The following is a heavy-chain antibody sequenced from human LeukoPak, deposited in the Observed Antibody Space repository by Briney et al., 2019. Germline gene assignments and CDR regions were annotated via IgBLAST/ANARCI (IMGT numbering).Heavy chain of an antibody. CDR3: ARFLGFRRETLDAFDI. Sequence: SETLSLTCTVSGGSISSGGYYWRWIRQHPGKGLEWIGYIYYSGSTYYNPSLKSRVTISVDTSKNQFSLKLSSVTAADTAVYYCARFLGFRRETLDAFDIWGQGTMVTVSS. CDR2: IYYSGST. V-gene: IGHV4-31*03. D-gene: IGHD2/OR15-2a*01. J-gene: IGHJ3*02. CDR1: GGSISSGGYY.